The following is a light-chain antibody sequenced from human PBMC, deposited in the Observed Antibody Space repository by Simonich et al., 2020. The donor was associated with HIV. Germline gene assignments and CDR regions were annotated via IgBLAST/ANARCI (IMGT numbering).Light chain of an antibody. J-gene: IGLJ2*01. CDR2: DVS. V-gene: IGLV2-14*03. CDR1: SSDVGGYNY. Sequence: QSALTQPASVSGSPGQSITISCTGTSSDVGGYNYVSWYQQHPGKAPKVMIYDVSKRPSGVSNRFSGSKSGNTASLTISGLQAEDEADYYCSSYRSSNTVVFGGGTKLTVL. CDR3: SSYRSSNTVV.